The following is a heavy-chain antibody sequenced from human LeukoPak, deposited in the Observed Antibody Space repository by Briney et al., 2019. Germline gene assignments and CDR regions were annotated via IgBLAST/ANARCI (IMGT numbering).Heavy chain of an antibody. CDR2: IYTSGST. CDR3: AREAGRYYVPY. V-gene: IGHV4-61*02. J-gene: IGHJ4*02. Sequence: SETLSLTCTVSGSSISSGSYYWSWIRQPAGKGLEWIGRIYTSGSTNYNPSLKSRVTISVDRSKNQFSLKLSSVTAADTAVYYCAREAGRYYVPYWGQGTLVTVSS. CDR1: GSSISSGSYY. D-gene: IGHD3-10*02.